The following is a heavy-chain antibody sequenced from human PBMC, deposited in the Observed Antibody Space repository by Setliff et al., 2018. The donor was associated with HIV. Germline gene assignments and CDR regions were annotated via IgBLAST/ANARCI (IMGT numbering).Heavy chain of an antibody. Sequence: ASVKVSCKASGYTFTDYYIYWVRQAPGQGLEWMGRINPNSGGTHYAQKFQGRVTMTGDTSVSTAYMELSGLGLDDTAVYYCAKGGYSSSWAPNWFDPWGQGTLVTVSS. CDR1: GYTFTDYY. CDR2: INPNSGGT. V-gene: IGHV1-2*06. J-gene: IGHJ5*02. CDR3: AKGGYSSSWAPNWFDP. D-gene: IGHD6-13*01.